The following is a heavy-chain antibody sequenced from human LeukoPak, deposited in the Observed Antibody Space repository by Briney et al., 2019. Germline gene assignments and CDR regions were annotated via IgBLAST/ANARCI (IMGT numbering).Heavy chain of an antibody. Sequence: SVKVSCKASGGTLSSYTISWVRQAPGQGLEWMGGIIPMFGTINFAQKFQDRVTLATDESTTTAYMELSSLRSEDTAVYYCARMEGDWGQGTLVTVSS. CDR2: IIPMFGTI. D-gene: IGHD1-1*01. J-gene: IGHJ4*02. CDR1: GGTLSSYT. V-gene: IGHV1-69*05. CDR3: ARMEGD.